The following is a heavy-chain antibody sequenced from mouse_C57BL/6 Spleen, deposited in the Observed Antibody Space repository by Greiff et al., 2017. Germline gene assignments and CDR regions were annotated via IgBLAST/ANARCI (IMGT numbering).Heavy chain of an antibody. J-gene: IGHJ3*01. CDR3: ASEEFAY. V-gene: IGHV3-8*01. CDR2: ISYSGST. CDR1: GYSITSDY. Sequence: VQLKESGPGLAKPSQTLSLTCSVTGYSITSDYWTWIRKFPGNKLEYMGYISYSGSTYYNPSLKSRISLTRDTSKNQYYLQLNSVTTEDTATYYCASEEFAYWGQGTLVTVSA.